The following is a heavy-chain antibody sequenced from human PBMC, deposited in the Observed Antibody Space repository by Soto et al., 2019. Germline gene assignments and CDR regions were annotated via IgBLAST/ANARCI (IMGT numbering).Heavy chain of an antibody. V-gene: IGHV3-53*01. D-gene: IGHD3-10*01. Sequence: QLVASGAGLLQPGASLRLSCAVSGFSVSGNYMSWVRQAPGKGLDWVSVIYSGGSAYYADSVEGLFTISTDESEYTIYLRVTSLRAEDSAVSYCSRSMMVLGVLFALWGPGTLVSVSS. J-gene: IGHJ4*02. CDR3: SRSMMVLGVLFAL. CDR1: GFSVSGNY. CDR2: IYSGGSA.